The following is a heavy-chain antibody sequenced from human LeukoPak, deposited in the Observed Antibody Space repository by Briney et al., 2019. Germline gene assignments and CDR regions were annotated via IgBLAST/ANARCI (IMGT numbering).Heavy chain of an antibody. J-gene: IGHJ3*02. CDR1: GGSFRGYY. Sequence: SETLSLTCAVYGGSFRGYYWRWIRQPPGQGLEWIGEINHSGSTNYNPSLKSRVTISVDTSKNQFSLKLSSVTAADTAVYYCARVRLRFLEWFPRLDAFDIWGQGTMVTVSS. V-gene: IGHV4-34*01. CDR2: INHSGST. D-gene: IGHD3-3*01. CDR3: ARVRLRFLEWFPRLDAFDI.